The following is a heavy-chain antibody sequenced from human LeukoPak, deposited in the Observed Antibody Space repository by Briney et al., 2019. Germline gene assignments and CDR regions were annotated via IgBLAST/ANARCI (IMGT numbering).Heavy chain of an antibody. CDR2: ISWNSGSI. J-gene: IGHJ4*02. Sequence: GGSLRLSCAASGFTFDDYAMHWVRQAPGKGLEWVSGISWNSGSIGYADSVKGRFTISRDNAKNSLYLQMYSLRAEDTALYYCAKDIHHSTVAGPFDYWGQGTLVTVSS. CDR1: GFTFDDYA. CDR3: AKDIHHSTVAGPFDY. V-gene: IGHV3-9*01. D-gene: IGHD6-19*01.